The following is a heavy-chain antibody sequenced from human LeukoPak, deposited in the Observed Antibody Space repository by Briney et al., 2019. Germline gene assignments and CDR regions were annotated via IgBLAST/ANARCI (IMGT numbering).Heavy chain of an antibody. J-gene: IGHJ5*02. CDR2: ISSSSSYI. V-gene: IGHV3-21*01. CDR3: ARGRMIPFGGVIT. CDR1: GFTFSSYS. D-gene: IGHD3-16*01. Sequence: GGSLRLSCAASGFTFSSYSMNWVRQAPGKGLEWVSSISSSSSYIYYADSVKGRFTISRDNATNSLYLQMNSQRAEDTAVYYCARGRMIPFGGVITWGQGTLVTVSS.